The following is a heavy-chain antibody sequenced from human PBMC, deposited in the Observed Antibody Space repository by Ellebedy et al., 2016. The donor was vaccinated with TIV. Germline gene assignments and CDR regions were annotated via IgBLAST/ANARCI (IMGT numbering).Heavy chain of an antibody. CDR2: VFYSGST. Sequence: SETLSLTCTVSNDSISNYYWSWIRQPPGKGLQWIGYVFYSGSTHYNPSLKSRVTISVDTSKRQFALRLSPVTAADTASYFCARMKAVAGTFVIDYWGLGTLVTVSS. V-gene: IGHV4-59*01. CDR3: ARMKAVAGTFVIDY. D-gene: IGHD6-19*01. J-gene: IGHJ4*02. CDR1: NDSISNYY.